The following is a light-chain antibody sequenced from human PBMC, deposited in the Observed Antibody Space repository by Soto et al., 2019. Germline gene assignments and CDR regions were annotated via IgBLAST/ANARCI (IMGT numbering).Light chain of an antibody. CDR1: QAISSY. CDR3: QQFNDFPLT. CDR2: GAS. V-gene: IGKV1-9*01. J-gene: IGKJ4*01. Sequence: DIQLTQSPSFLSASVGERVTITCRASQAISSYLAWYQQKPGQPPKLLIYGASTLQSDVPSRFSGSGSGTEFTLTVSSLQAEDSATYYCQQFNDFPLTFGGGTKVEIK.